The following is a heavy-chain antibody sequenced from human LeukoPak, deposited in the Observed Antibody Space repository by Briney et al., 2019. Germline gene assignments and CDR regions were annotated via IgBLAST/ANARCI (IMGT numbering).Heavy chain of an antibody. CDR3: ARDSSSQVSWFDP. Sequence: SGTLSLTCTVSGGSISSGGYYWSWIRQHPGKGLEWIGYIYYSGSTYYNPSLKSRVTISVDTSKNQFSLKLSSVTAADTAVYYCARDSSSQVSWFDPWGQGTLVTVSS. CDR1: GGSISSGGYY. CDR2: IYYSGST. D-gene: IGHD6-13*01. V-gene: IGHV4-31*03. J-gene: IGHJ5*02.